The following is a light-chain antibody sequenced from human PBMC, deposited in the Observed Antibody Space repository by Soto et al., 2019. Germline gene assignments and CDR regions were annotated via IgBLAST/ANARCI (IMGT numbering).Light chain of an antibody. CDR3: QKYYLYSFT. CDR1: QSISPW. V-gene: IGKV1-5*03. Sequence: IQLTQSPSTLSASVGDRVTITCRASQSISPWLAWYQQRPGKAPKLLIYKASTLESEVPSRFSGSGSGTGVPLPHHSLPPEGSGNYFWQKYYLYSFTFGGGTKVELK. CDR2: KAS. J-gene: IGKJ4*01.